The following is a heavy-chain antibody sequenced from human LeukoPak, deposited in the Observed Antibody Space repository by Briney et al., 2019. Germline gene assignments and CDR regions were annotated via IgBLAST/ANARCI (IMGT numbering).Heavy chain of an antibody. Sequence: GGSLRLSCAASGFTFSSYEMNWVRQAPGKGLEWVSYISSRADTIYYADSVKGRFTISRDSAKNSLYLQMNSLRAEDTAVYYCARGYRSKYYYVSSNDSDYWGQGTLVTVSS. CDR2: ISSRADTI. D-gene: IGHD3-22*01. J-gene: IGHJ4*02. CDR3: ARGYRSKYYYVSSNDSDY. V-gene: IGHV3-48*03. CDR1: GFTFSSYE.